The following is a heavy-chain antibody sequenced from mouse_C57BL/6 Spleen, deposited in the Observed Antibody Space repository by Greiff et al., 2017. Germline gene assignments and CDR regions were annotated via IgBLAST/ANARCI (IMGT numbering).Heavy chain of an antibody. J-gene: IGHJ3*01. D-gene: IGHD2-4*01. Sequence: QVQLQQSGAELVRPGASVTLSCKASGYTFTDYEMHWVKQTPVHGLEWIGAIDPETGGTAYNQKFKGKAILTADKSSSTAYMELRSLTSEDSAVYYCTRYGDYDGAWFAYWGQGTLVTVSA. CDR3: TRYGDYDGAWFAY. V-gene: IGHV1-15*01. CDR1: GYTFTDYE. CDR2: IDPETGGT.